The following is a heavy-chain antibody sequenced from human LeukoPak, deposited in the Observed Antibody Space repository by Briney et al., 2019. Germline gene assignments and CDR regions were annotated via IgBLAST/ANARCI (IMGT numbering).Heavy chain of an antibody. D-gene: IGHD5-18*01. J-gene: IGHJ6*03. CDR3: ARDRQLWARLLYYYYYMDV. CDR2: IKQGGSEK. CDR1: GFTFSRYW. V-gene: IGHV3-7*01. Sequence: PGGSLRLSCAASGFTFSRYWMSWVRQAPGKWLEWVANIKQGGSEKYYVDSVKGRFTISRDNAKNSLYLQMNSLRAEDTAVYYCARDRQLWARLLYYYYYMDVWGKGTTVTVSS.